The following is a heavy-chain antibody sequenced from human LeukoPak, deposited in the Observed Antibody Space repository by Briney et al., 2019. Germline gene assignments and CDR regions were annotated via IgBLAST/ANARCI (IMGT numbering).Heavy chain of an antibody. J-gene: IGHJ4*02. CDR3: ARDSCSGGSCLGY. CDR1: GYTFTSYG. D-gene: IGHD2-15*01. Sequence: GASVKVSCKASGYTFTSYGISWVRQAPGQGLEWMGWISAYNGNTNYAQKLQGRVTMTRDTSTSTVYMELSSLRSEDTAVYYCARDSCSGGSCLGYWGQGTLVTVSS. CDR2: ISAYNGNT. V-gene: IGHV1-18*01.